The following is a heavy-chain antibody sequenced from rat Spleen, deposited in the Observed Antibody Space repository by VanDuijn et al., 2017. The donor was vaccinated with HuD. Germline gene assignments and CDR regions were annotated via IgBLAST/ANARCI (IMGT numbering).Heavy chain of an antibody. D-gene: IGHD3-1*01. CDR3: ERNVTVQSCYGPLDY. CDR2: ISTGGCHT. CDR1: GFTFSNYG. Sequence: EVQLVESGGGLVQPGRSLKLSCAVSGFTFSNYGLHWIRQAPTKGLEWVASISTGGCHTYYRDSVKGRFSISRDNAKNTQYLPMDSLRSEDTANFYCERNVTVQSCYGPLDYLGQGVMVTVSS. J-gene: IGHJ2*01. V-gene: IGHV5S13*01.